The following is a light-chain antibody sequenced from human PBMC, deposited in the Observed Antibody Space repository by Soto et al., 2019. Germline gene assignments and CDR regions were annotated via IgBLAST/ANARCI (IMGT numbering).Light chain of an antibody. CDR2: DND. CDR3: GTWDDSLRGGV. CDR1: SPNIGKNF. V-gene: IGLV1-51*01. Sequence: QSVLTQPPSVSAAPGQKVTISCSGSSPNIGKNFVSWYQQLPGTAPKLLIYDNDVRPSGTPDRFSASKSGVSATLGITGLQTGDEGDYYCGTWDDSLRGGVFGSGTKLTVL. J-gene: IGLJ1*01.